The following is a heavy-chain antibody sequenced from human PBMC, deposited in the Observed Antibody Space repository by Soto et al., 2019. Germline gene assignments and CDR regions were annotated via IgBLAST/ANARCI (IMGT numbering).Heavy chain of an antibody. Sequence: SETLSLTCAVYGGSFSGYYWSWIRQPPGKGLEWIGGINHSGSTNYNPSLKIRVTISVDTSKNQFSLKLSSVTAADTAVYYCARGPAARYFDWLPERNFDYWGQGTLVTVSS. D-gene: IGHD3-9*01. CDR3: ARGPAARYFDWLPERNFDY. CDR1: GGSFSGYY. J-gene: IGHJ4*02. V-gene: IGHV4-34*01. CDR2: INHSGST.